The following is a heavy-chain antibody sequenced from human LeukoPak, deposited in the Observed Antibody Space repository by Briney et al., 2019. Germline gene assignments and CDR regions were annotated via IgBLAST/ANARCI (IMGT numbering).Heavy chain of an antibody. V-gene: IGHV3-9*01. D-gene: IGHD3-9*01. J-gene: IGHJ3*02. Sequence: GRSLRLSCAASGFAFDDYAMHWVRQAPGKGLEWVSGISWNSGSVGYADSVKGRFTISRDNAKNSLYLQMNSLRAEDTALYYCARSKVDWLSYAFDIWGQGTMVTVSS. CDR1: GFAFDDYA. CDR2: ISWNSGSV. CDR3: ARSKVDWLSYAFDI.